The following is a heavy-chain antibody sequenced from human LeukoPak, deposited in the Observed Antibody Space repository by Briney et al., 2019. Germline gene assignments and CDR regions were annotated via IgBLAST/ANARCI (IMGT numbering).Heavy chain of an antibody. CDR3: ARRLGGRCSGSSCYPRGGNWFDP. V-gene: IGHV4-39*01. J-gene: IGHJ5*02. D-gene: IGHD2-15*01. Sequence: SETLSLTCTVSGGSISSSSYYWGWIRQPPGKGLEWIGSIYYSGSTYYNPSLKSRVTISVDTSKNQFSLKLSSVTAADTAVYYCARRLGGRCSGSSCYPRGGNWFDPWGQGTLVTVSS. CDR1: GGSISSSSYY. CDR2: IYYSGST.